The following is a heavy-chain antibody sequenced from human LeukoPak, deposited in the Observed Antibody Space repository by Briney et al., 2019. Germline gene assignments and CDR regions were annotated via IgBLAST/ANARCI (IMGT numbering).Heavy chain of an antibody. CDR3: ASHGFWSGYYLLRYGHQNWYFDL. V-gene: IGHV3-21*01. D-gene: IGHD3-3*01. Sequence: GGSLRLSCAASGFTFSSYSMNWVRQAPGKGLEWVSSISSSSSYIYYADSVKGRFTISRGNAKNSLYLQMNSLRAEDTAVYYCASHGFWSGYYLLRYGHQNWYFDLWGRGTLVTVSS. J-gene: IGHJ2*01. CDR2: ISSSSSYI. CDR1: GFTFSSYS.